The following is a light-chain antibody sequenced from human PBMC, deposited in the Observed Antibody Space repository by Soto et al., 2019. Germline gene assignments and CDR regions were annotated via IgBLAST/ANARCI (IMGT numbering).Light chain of an antibody. J-gene: IGKJ1*01. CDR3: QQYGRSTGT. CDR1: QSVSSSY. CDR2: GAS. Sequence: EIVLTQSPGTLSLSPGERATLSCRASQSVSSSYLAWDQQKPGQAPRLFIYGASSRATGIPDRFSGRGSGTDFTLTISRLEPEDFAVYYCQQYGRSTGTFGQGTKVEIE. V-gene: IGKV3-20*01.